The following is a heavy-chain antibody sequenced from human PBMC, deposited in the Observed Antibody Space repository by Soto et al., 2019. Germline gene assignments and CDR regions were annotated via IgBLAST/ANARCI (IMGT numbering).Heavy chain of an antibody. J-gene: IGHJ4*02. CDR2: ISSSGSTI. CDR1: GFTFSDYY. D-gene: IGHD3-16*02. Sequence: GSLRLSCAASGFTFSDYYMSWIRQAPGKGREWVSYISSSGSTIYYADSVKGRFTISRDNAKNSLYLQMNSLRAEDTAVYYCARDPGGEGLRLGELSPAYYFDYWGQGTLVTVSS. V-gene: IGHV3-11*01. CDR3: ARDPGGEGLRLGELSPAYYFDY.